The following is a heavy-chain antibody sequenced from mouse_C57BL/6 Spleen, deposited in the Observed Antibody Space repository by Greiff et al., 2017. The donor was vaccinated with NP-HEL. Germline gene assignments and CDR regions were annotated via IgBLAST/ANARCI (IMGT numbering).Heavy chain of an antibody. V-gene: IGHV1-64*01. J-gene: IGHJ2*01. CDR2: IHPNSGST. CDR3: AREEETGTFDY. Sequence: QVQLKQPGAELVKPGASVKLSCKASGYTFTSYWMHWVKQRPGQGLEWIGMIHPNSGSTNYNEKFKSKATLTVDKSSSTAYMQLSSLTSEDSAVYYCAREEETGTFDYWGQGTTLTVSS. D-gene: IGHD4-1*01. CDR1: GYTFTSYW.